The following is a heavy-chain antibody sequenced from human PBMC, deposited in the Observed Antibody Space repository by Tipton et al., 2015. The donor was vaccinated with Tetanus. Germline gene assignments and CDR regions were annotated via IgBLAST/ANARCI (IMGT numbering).Heavy chain of an antibody. D-gene: IGHD6-13*01. CDR1: GGSFSGYL. J-gene: IGHJ4*02. Sequence: GLVKPSKTLSLTCSVSGGSFSGYLWSWVRQPSGKGLEWIGEINHSGTTNYNPSLKSRVTISVDTSKRQFSLKLNSVTAADTAVYYCARGWGSSWYYFDYWGQGILVTVSS. CDR3: ARGWGSSWYYFDY. V-gene: IGHV4-34*01. CDR2: INHSGTT.